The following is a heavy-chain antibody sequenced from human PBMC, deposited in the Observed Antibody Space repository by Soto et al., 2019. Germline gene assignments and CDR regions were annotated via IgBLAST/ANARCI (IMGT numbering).Heavy chain of an antibody. CDR2: ISAYNGNT. CDR1: GYTFASYA. Sequence: QVQLVQSGAEVKKPGASVKVSCKASGYTFASYAISWMRQAPGQGLEWMGWISAYNGNTNYAQKLQGRVTMTTDTSTSTASMELRSLTSDDTAVYYCARDPPPPEYWGQGTVVTVSS. D-gene: IGHD2-2*01. CDR3: ARDPPPPEY. J-gene: IGHJ4*02. V-gene: IGHV1-18*01.